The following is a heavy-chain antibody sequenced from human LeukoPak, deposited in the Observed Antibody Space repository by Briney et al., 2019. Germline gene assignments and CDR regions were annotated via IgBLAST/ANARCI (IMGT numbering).Heavy chain of an antibody. J-gene: IGHJ3*02. CDR3: ASPSGDLGAWTALDI. CDR1: GFTVSSNY. D-gene: IGHD3-16*01. CDR2: IYSGGST. V-gene: IGHV3-66*01. Sequence: GGSLSLSCAASGFTVSSNYMSWVRQAPGKGLEWVSGIYSGGSTYYADSVNGRFTISRDNSKNTLYLQMNSLRAEDTAVYYCASPSGDLGAWTALDIWGQGTMVTVSS.